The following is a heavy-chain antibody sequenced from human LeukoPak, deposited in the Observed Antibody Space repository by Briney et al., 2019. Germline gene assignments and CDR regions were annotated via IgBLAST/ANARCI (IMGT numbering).Heavy chain of an antibody. D-gene: IGHD3-9*01. CDR1: GYTFTGYY. Sequence: ASVKVSCKASGYTFTGYYMHWVRQAPGQGLEWMGWINPNSGGTNYAQKFQGRVTMTRDTSTSTAYMELSRLRSDDTAVYFCARDLGLDGFDPWGQGTLVTVSS. V-gene: IGHV1-2*02. CDR3: ARDLGLDGFDP. CDR2: INPNSGGT. J-gene: IGHJ5*02.